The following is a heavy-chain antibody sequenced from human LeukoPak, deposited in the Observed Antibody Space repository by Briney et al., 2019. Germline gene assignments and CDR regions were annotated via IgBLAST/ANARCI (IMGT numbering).Heavy chain of an antibody. J-gene: IGHJ4*02. CDR1: GGSFSGYY. CDR2: INHSGST. D-gene: IGHD3-22*01. CDR3: ARPDYYDSSGYPY. V-gene: IGHV4-34*01. Sequence: SETLSLTCAVYGGSFSGYYWSWIRQPPGKGLEWIGEINHSGSTNYNPSLKSRVTISVDTSKNQFSLKLSSVTAADTAVYYCARPDYYDSSGYPYRGQGTLVTVSS.